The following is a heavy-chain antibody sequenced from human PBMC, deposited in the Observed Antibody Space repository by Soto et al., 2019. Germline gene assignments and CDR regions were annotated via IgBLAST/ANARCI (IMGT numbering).Heavy chain of an antibody. CDR3: AKDRRAGGNYGFYSDF. D-gene: IGHD1-7*01. Sequence: GGSLRLSCVDSGFTFSSYGMTWVRQAPGKGLEWVSFSSATGAGTYYADSVKGRFTISRDNSKNTLYLQMTSLRADDTAVYYCAKDRRAGGNYGFYSDFWGQGALVTVSS. CDR1: GFTFSSYG. V-gene: IGHV3-23*01. J-gene: IGHJ4*02. CDR2: SSATGAGT.